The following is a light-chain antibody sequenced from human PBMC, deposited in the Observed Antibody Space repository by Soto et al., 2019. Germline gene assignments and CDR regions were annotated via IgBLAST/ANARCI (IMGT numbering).Light chain of an antibody. V-gene: IGLV2-8*01. Sequence: QSVLTQPPSASGSPGQSVTISCTGTSSDVGGYNYVSWYQQHPGKAPKLMIFEVSERPSGVPDRFSGSKSGNTASLTVSGLQADDEADYYCSSYAGSNHYVFGTGTKLTGL. CDR2: EVS. J-gene: IGLJ1*01. CDR1: SSDVGGYNY. CDR3: SSYAGSNHYV.